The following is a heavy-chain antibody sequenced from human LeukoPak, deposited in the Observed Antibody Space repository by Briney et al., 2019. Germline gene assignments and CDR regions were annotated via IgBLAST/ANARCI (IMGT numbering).Heavy chain of an antibody. CDR3: AKESPFSIFSGPSFDY. V-gene: IGHV3-30*02. D-gene: IGHD3-10*01. Sequence: GGSLRLSCAASGFTFSNYGMHWVRQAPGKGLEWVAFIKHDESRIHYPDSLKGRLTISRDTAKNTLYLQMNSLAVDDTAVYYCAKESPFSIFSGPSFDYWGRGTLVTVSS. J-gene: IGHJ4*02. CDR2: IKHDESRI. CDR1: GFTFSNYG.